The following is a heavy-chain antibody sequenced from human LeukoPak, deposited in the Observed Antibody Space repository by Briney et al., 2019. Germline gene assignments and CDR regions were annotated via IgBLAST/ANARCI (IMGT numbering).Heavy chain of an antibody. Sequence: ASVKVSCKASGGTFTNSAISWVRQAPGQGLEWMGGINPIFRTANYAQQFQDRVTIIADESTSTAYMELSLLKFEDTAVYYCARGGGIFGVLTTAHYYGIDVWGQGTTVTASS. J-gene: IGHJ6*02. D-gene: IGHD3-3*01. CDR1: GGTFTNSA. CDR2: INPIFRTA. V-gene: IGHV1-69*13. CDR3: ARGGGIFGVLTTAHYYGIDV.